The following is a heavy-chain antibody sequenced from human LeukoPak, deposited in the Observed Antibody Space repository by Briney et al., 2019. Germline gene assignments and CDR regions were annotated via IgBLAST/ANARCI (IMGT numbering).Heavy chain of an antibody. Sequence: ASVKVSCKASGYTFDTYDINWVRRATGQGLEWMGWMNPNSGNTGYAQKFQGRVTMTRSTSISTAYMELSSLRSEDTAVYYCARTIAARRVGSWFDPWGQGTLVTVSS. D-gene: IGHD6-6*01. CDR1: GYTFDTYD. CDR3: ARTIAARRVGSWFDP. CDR2: MNPNSGNT. J-gene: IGHJ5*02. V-gene: IGHV1-8*01.